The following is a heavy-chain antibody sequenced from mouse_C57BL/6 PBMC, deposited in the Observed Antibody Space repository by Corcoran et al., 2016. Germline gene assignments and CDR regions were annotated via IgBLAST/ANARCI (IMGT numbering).Heavy chain of an antibody. V-gene: IGHV1-80*01. J-gene: IGHJ2*01. Sequence: QVQLQQSGAELVKPGASVKISCKASGYAFSSYWMNWVKQRPGKGLEWIGQIYPGDGDTNYNGKFKGKATLTADKSSSTAYMQLSSLTSEDSVVYFCARGDYDYDGDYWGQGTTLTVSS. CDR1: GYAFSSYW. D-gene: IGHD2-4*01. CDR3: ARGDYDYDGDY. CDR2: IYPGDGDT.